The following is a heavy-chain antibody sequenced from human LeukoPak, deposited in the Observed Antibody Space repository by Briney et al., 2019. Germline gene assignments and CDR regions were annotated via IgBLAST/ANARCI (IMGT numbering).Heavy chain of an antibody. J-gene: IGHJ6*02. D-gene: IGHD3-9*01. V-gene: IGHV1-2*02. CDR1: GYNFTGYY. CDR2: INPNSGGT. Sequence: ASVKDTCNTSGYNFTGYYMPCVRQSPRQWLQLMGWINPNSGGTNDEPKFQGRVTMTREQSISTAYMELSRLRSDDTAVYFFFFKQKTAYDILTGYYRDTYYYYGMDVWGQGTTVTVSS. CDR3: FFKQKTAYDILTGYYRDTYYYYGMDV.